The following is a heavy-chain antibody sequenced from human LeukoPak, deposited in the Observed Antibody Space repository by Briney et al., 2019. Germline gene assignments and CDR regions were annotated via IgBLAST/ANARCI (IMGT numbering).Heavy chain of an antibody. CDR3: AKGKDYYDSSGYYYNAFDL. Sequence: GGTLRLSCAASGVTFDDYAMHWVRQAPGKGLEWVSLISGDGGSTYYADSVKGGFTIYRENRKNSLYLQMNSLRTEDTALYYCAKGKDYYDSSGYYYNAFDLWGQGTMVTVSS. D-gene: IGHD3-22*01. V-gene: IGHV3-43*02. CDR1: GVTFDDYA. J-gene: IGHJ3*01. CDR2: ISGDGGST.